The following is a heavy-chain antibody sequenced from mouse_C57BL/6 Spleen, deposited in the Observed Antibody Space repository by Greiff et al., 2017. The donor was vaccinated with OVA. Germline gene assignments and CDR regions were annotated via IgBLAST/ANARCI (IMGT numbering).Heavy chain of an antibody. D-gene: IGHD2-1*01. CDR2: IDPSDSYT. CDR1: GYTFTSYW. J-gene: IGHJ2*01. CDR3: ARLDYGNYSRFYFDY. V-gene: IGHV1-50*01. Sequence: QVQLQQPGAELVKPGASVKLSCKASGYTFTSYWMQWVKQRPGQGLEWIGEIDPSDSYTNYNQKFKGKATLTVDTSSSTAYMQLSSLTSEDSAVYYCARLDYGNYSRFYFDYWGQGTTLTVSS.